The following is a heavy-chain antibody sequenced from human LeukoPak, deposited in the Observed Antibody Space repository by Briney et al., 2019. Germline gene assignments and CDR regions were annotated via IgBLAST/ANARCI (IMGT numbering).Heavy chain of an antibody. CDR2: IYPRDGST. Sequence: ASVKVSCKASGYTFTSNYIHWVRQAPGQGLEWMGMIYPRDGSTSYAQKFQSRVTGTRDTSTSTVHMELSGLRSEDTAVYYCAGNQKGFDYWGQGTLVTVSS. CDR3: AGNQKGFDY. V-gene: IGHV1-46*01. CDR1: GYTFTSNY. J-gene: IGHJ4*02.